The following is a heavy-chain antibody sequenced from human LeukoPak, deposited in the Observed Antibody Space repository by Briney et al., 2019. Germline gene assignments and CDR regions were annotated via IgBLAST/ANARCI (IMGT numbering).Heavy chain of an antibody. CDR1: GYTFTTYA. J-gene: IGHJ4*02. D-gene: IGHD3-22*01. Sequence: ASVKVSCRASGYTFTTYAMNWVRQAPGQGLEWMGWINTNTGNPTYAQGFTGRFVFSLDTSVSTAYLQISGLKAEDTAVYYCARDLDSSIFDYWGQGTLVTVSS. V-gene: IGHV7-4-1*02. CDR3: ARDLDSSIFDY. CDR2: INTNTGNP.